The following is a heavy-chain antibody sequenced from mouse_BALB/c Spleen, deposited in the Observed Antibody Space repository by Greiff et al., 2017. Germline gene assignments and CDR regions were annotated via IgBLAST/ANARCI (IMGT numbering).Heavy chain of an antibody. Sequence: ESGPGLVKPSQSLSLTCSVTGYSITSGYYWNWIRQFPGNKLEWMGYISYDGSNNYNPSLKNRISITRDTSKNQFFLKLNSVTTEDTATYYCARTPAYYRYGGGGYAMDYWGQGTSVTVSS. D-gene: IGHD2-14*01. J-gene: IGHJ4*01. V-gene: IGHV3-6*02. CDR2: ISYDGSN. CDR1: GYSITSGYY. CDR3: ARTPAYYRYGGGGYAMDY.